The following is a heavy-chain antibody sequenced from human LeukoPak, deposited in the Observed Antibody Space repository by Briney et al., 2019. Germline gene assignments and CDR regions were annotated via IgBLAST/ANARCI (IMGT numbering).Heavy chain of an antibody. J-gene: IGHJ4*02. V-gene: IGHV3-48*03. CDR1: GFTFSSYE. CDR3: ARGVVAAQGRDY. D-gene: IGHD2-15*01. Sequence: GGSLRLSCAASGFTFSSYEMNWVRQAPGKGLQWVSYISSSGSTRYYAESVKGRFTISRDNAKNSLYLQMNSLRAEDTAVYYCARGVVAAQGRDYWGQGTLVTVSS. CDR2: ISSSGSTR.